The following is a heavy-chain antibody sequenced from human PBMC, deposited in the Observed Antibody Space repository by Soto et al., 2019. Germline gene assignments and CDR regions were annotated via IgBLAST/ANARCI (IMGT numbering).Heavy chain of an antibody. D-gene: IGHD6-19*01. CDR3: ARPRIAVAGTLDY. V-gene: IGHV4-39*01. CDR1: GGSIRSSRYD. J-gene: IGHJ4*02. Sequence: PSGTLSLTCAVSGGSIRSSRYDWGWIRQPPGKGLEWIGSIYYSGSTYYNPSLKSRVTISVDTSKNQFSLKLSSVTAADTAVYYCARPRIAVAGTLDYWGQGTLVTVSS. CDR2: IYYSGST.